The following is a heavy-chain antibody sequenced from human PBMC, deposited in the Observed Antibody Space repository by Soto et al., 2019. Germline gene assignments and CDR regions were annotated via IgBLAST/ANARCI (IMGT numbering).Heavy chain of an antibody. Sequence: ASVKVSCKASGYTFTSYAMHWVRQAPGQRLEWMGWINAGNGNTKYSQKFQGRVTITRDTSASTAYMELTFVTAADTAVYYCERLAGYCSTNGCHGDYAMDVWGQGTTVTVSS. CDR1: GYTFTSYA. CDR3: ERLAGYCSTNGCHGDYAMDV. D-gene: IGHD2-2*01. V-gene: IGHV1-3*01. CDR2: INAGNGNT. J-gene: IGHJ6*02.